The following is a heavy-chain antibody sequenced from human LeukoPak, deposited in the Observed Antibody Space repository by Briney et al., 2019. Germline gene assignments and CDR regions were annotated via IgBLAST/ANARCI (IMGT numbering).Heavy chain of an antibody. CDR3: AREHLSMSSSGSFDP. CDR1: GGSISSGSYY. V-gene: IGHV4-61*02. D-gene: IGHD6-19*01. CDR2: IYTSGST. Sequence: PSQTLSLTCTVSGGSISSGSYYWSWIRQPAGKGLEWIGRIYTSGSTNYNPSLKSRVTTSVDTSKNQFSLKLSSVTAADTAVYYCAREHLSMSSSGSFDPWGQGTLVTVSS. J-gene: IGHJ5*02.